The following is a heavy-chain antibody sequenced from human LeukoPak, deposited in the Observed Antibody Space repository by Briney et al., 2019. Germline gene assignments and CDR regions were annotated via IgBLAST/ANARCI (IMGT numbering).Heavy chain of an antibody. J-gene: IGHJ3*02. CDR3: ARGPSIAARYNAFDI. Sequence: GGSLRLSCAASGFTFSSYEMNWVRQVPGKGLEWISYISSSGSTIYYADSVKGRFTISRDNAKNSLYLQVISLRAEDTAVYYCARGPSIAARYNAFDIWGQGTMVTVSS. CDR1: GFTFSSYE. V-gene: IGHV3-48*03. D-gene: IGHD6-6*01. CDR2: ISSSGSTI.